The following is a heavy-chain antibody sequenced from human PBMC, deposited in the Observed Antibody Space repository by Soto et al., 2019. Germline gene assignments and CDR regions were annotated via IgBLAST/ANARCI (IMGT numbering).Heavy chain of an antibody. CDR1: GGTFSSYT. Sequence: QVQLVQSGAEVKKPGSSVKVSCKASGGTFSSYTISWVRQAPGQGLEWMGRIIPILGIANYPQKFQGRVTITADKSTSTAYMELSSLRSEDTAVYYCVKIAVAGTGYFDYWGQGTLVTVSS. J-gene: IGHJ4*02. V-gene: IGHV1-69*02. D-gene: IGHD6-19*01. CDR2: IIPILGIA. CDR3: VKIAVAGTGYFDY.